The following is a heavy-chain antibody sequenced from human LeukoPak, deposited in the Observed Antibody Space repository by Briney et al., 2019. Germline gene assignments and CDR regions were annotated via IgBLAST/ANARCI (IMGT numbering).Heavy chain of an antibody. Sequence: GGSLRLSCAASGFTFSSYAMSWVRQAPGKGLEWVSAISGSDDSTYYADSVKGRFAISRDNSKNTLYLQMNSLRAEDTAVYYCAKGSGTAAAGFFLSVPYYYFDYWGQGTLVTVSS. D-gene: IGHD6-13*01. CDR3: AKGSGTAAAGFFLSVPYYYFDY. V-gene: IGHV3-23*01. J-gene: IGHJ4*02. CDR2: ISGSDDST. CDR1: GFTFSSYA.